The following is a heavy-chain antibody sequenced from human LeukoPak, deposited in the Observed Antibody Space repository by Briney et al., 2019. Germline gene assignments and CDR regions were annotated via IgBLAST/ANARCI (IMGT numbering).Heavy chain of an antibody. D-gene: IGHD4-17*01. Sequence: VGSLRLSCAASGFTFSSYSMNWVRQAPGKGLEWVSSISSSSYIYYADSVKGRFTISRDNAKNSLYLQMNSLRAEDTAVYYCARVDGDYGHMDVWGKGTTVTVSS. CDR2: ISSSSYI. CDR3: ARVDGDYGHMDV. V-gene: IGHV3-21*01. CDR1: GFTFSSYS. J-gene: IGHJ6*03.